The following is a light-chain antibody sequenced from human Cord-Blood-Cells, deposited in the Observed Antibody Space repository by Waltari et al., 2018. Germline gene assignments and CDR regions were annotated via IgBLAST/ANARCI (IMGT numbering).Light chain of an antibody. V-gene: IGKV3-20*01. CDR2: GAS. J-gene: IGKJ2*01. Sequence: EIVLTQSPGTLSLSQGERATLSCRASQRVSSSYLAWYQQKPGQAPRLLIYGASSRATGIPDRFSGSGSGTDFTLTISRLEPEDFAVYYCQQYGSSYTFGQGTKLEIK. CDR1: QRVSSSY. CDR3: QQYGSSYT.